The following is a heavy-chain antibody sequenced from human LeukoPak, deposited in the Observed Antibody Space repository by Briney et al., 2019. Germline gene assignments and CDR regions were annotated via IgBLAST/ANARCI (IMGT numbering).Heavy chain of an antibody. Sequence: ASVKVSCKASGGTFSSYAITWVRQAPGQGLEWMGRIIPILGITNYAQKFQGRVTITADKSTSTAYMELSSLRSEDTAVYYCAREAREYYDILTGSNWFDPWGQGTLVTVSS. J-gene: IGHJ5*02. CDR3: AREAREYYDILTGSNWFDP. CDR1: GGTFSSYA. CDR2: IIPILGIT. D-gene: IGHD3-9*01. V-gene: IGHV1-69*04.